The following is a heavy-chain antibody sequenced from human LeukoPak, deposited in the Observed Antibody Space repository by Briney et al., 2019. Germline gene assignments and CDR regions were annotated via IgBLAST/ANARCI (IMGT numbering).Heavy chain of an antibody. CDR2: INHSGST. V-gene: IGHV4-34*01. J-gene: IGHJ4*02. CDR1: GGSFSGYY. D-gene: IGHD3-22*01. Sequence: SETLSLTCAVYGGSFSGYYWIWIRQPPGKGLEWIGEINHSGSTNYNPSLKSRVTISVDTSTNQFSLKLSSVTAADTAVYYCARESLLRALDYWGQGTLVTVSS. CDR3: ARESLLRALDY.